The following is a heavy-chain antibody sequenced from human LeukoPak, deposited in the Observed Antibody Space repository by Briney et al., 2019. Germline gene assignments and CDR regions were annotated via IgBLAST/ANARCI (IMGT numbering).Heavy chain of an antibody. CDR1: GFTFDDSA. CDR2: ITGDVTTT. CDR3: AKPNNYYDSSGYPVAYYYYYYMDV. Sequence: GGSLRLSXAASGFTFDDSAMRWVRQAPGGGLGWVSLITGDVTTTYYADSVKGRFTNSRYNNKNSLYLQMHSLRTEDTAFYYCAKPNNYYDSSGYPVAYYYYYYMDVWGKGATVTVSS. J-gene: IGHJ6*03. V-gene: IGHV3-43*02. D-gene: IGHD3-22*01.